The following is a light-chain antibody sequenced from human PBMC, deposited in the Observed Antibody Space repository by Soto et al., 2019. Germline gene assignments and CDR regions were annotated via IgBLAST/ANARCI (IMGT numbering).Light chain of an antibody. V-gene: IGLV2-23*02. Sequence: QSALTQPASVSGSPGQSITISCTGSSSDVGGYKLVSWYQQHPGKAPKLILYEDSKRPSGVSSRFSGSKSGTTASLTVSGLQAEDEADYYCCSYAGATTFVLFGGGTKLTVL. J-gene: IGLJ2*01. CDR1: SSDVGGYKL. CDR3: CSYAGATTFVL. CDR2: EDS.